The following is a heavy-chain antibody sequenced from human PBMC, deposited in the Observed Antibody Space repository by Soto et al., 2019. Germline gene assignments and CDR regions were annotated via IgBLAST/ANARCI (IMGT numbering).Heavy chain of an antibody. D-gene: IGHD3-10*01. J-gene: IGHJ4*02. CDR3: ARSRGLPHYFDN. V-gene: IGHV1-46*01. CDR1: SYSFTSYS. Sequence: ASVKVSCKVSSYSFTSYSFHWVRQAPGQGLEWMGIINPSGGSTRYAQKFQGRVTMTSDTSTGTVYMEVSSLRSEDTAVYYCARSRGLPHYFDNWGQGTLVTVSS. CDR2: INPSGGST.